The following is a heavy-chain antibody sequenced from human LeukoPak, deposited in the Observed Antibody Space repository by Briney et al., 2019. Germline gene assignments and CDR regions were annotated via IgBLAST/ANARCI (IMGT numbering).Heavy chain of an antibody. CDR1: GYSFTSYW. D-gene: IGHD6-13*01. J-gene: IGHJ5*02. CDR3: ARGRGAAAVVRS. Sequence: GESLKISCQGSGYSFTSYWISWVRQMPGKGLEWMGRIDPSDSYTNYSPSFQGHVTISADKSISTAYLQWSSLKASDTAMYYCARGRGAAAVVRSWGQGTLVTVSS. CDR2: IDPSDSYT. V-gene: IGHV5-10-1*01.